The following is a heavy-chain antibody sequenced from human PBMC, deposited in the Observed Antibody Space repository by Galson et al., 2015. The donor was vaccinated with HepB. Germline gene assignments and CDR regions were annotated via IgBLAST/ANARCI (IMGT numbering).Heavy chain of an antibody. J-gene: IGHJ1*01. V-gene: IGHV3-15*01. CDR2: IRSKKDGGET. D-gene: IGHD3-3*01. CDR1: GFNVDKAW. CDR3: TTVATISGVMRDY. Sequence: SLRLSCAASGFNVDKAWMSWVRQAPGKGLEWVGRIRSKKDGGETKFGAPMKGRFTISTEDSTNTVSLHMTRLKIEDTGIYYCTTVATISGVMRDYWGQGPWSPSPQ.